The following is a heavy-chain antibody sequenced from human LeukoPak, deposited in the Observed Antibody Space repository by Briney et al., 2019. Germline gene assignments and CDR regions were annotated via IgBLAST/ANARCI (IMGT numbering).Heavy chain of an antibody. CDR2: INHSGST. D-gene: IGHD3-9*01. CDR1: GFTFSSYA. Sequence: GSLRLSCAASGFTFSSYAMSWVRQAPGKGLEWIGEINHSGSTNYNPSLKSRVTISVDTSKNQFSLKLSSVTAADTAVYYCARGRSVLRYFDWLPRAYYFDYWGQGTLVTVSS. J-gene: IGHJ4*02. CDR3: ARGRSVLRYFDWLPRAYYFDY. V-gene: IGHV4-34*01.